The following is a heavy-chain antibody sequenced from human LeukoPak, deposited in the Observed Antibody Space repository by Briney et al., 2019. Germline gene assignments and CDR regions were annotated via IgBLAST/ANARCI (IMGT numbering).Heavy chain of an antibody. J-gene: IGHJ4*02. D-gene: IGHD3-10*01. CDR3: ARDSVVRGVDFDY. CDR1: GFTFSSYA. Sequence: GGSLRLSCAASGFTFSSYAMHWVRQAPGKGLEWVAVISYDGSNADSVKGRFTISRDNAKNSLYLQMNSLRAEDTAVYYCARDSVVRGVDFDYWGQGTLVTVSS. V-gene: IGHV3-30-3*01. CDR2: ISYDGS.